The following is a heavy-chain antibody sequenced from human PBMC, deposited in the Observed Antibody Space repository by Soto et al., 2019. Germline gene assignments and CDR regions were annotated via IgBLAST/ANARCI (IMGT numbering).Heavy chain of an antibody. CDR2: VSPPFRTS. Sequence: QVQLVQSGAEVKKPGSSVKVSCKTSGVSFNNNGIGWVRQAPGHGLEWMGGVSPPFRTSNYARKFQGRISITAGGSTGTVNMELSSLTSEDTAQYYCARVLYYGSGSYSPYGMDVWGQGTTVTVSS. V-gene: IGHV1-69*01. CDR3: ARVLYYGSGSYSPYGMDV. J-gene: IGHJ6*02. CDR1: GVSFNNNG. D-gene: IGHD3-10*01.